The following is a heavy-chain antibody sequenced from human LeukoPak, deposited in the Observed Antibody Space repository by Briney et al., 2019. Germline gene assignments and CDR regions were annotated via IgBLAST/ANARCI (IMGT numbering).Heavy chain of an antibody. CDR2: IDARSGIT. CDR3: ARDKDYYDSSGSPHPGAFDI. D-gene: IGHD3-22*01. V-gene: IGHV3-48*04. J-gene: IGHJ3*02. Sequence: PGGSLRLSCVASGCTFRIFGWNGLRQARWKGPEGVSYIDARSGITYYADSVQGRFTISRDDARESVFLQMDGLRVDDTAVYYCARDKDYYDSSGSPHPGAFDIWGQGTMVTVSS. CDR1: GCTFRIFG.